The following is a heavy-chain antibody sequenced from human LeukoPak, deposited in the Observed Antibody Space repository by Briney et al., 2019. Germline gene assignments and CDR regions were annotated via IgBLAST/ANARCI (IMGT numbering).Heavy chain of an antibody. CDR3: ARGGSGSLFDY. J-gene: IGHJ4*02. CDR2: IYYSGST. Sequence: SETLSLTCTVSGVSISSGGYYWSWIRQHPGKGLEWIGYIYYSGSTYYNPSLKSRVTISVDTSKNQFSLKLSSVTAADTAVYYCARGGSGSLFDYWGQGTLVTVSS. V-gene: IGHV4-31*03. D-gene: IGHD3-10*01. CDR1: GVSISSGGYY.